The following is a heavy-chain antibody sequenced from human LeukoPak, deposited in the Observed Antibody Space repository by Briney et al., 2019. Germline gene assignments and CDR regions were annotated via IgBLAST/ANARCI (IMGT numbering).Heavy chain of an antibody. J-gene: IGHJ4*02. V-gene: IGHV3-53*01. D-gene: IGHD3-10*01. CDR1: GFTVSSNY. CDR2: IYSGGST. CDR3: ARDGVWFGELLRD. Sequence: GGFLRLSCAASGFTVSSNYMSWVRQAPGKGLEWVSVIYSGGSTYYADSVKGRFTISRDNSKNTLYLQMNSLRAEDTAVYYCARDGVWFGELLRDWGQGTLVTVSS.